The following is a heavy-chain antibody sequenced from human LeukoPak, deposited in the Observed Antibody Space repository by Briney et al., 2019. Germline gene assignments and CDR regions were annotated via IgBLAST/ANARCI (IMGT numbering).Heavy chain of an antibody. J-gene: IGHJ4*02. CDR2: IHYSGSA. CDR1: GGSFSGYY. V-gene: IGHV4-34*01. Sequence: PSETLSLTCAVYGGSFSGYYWTWIRQPPGKGLEWIGEIHYSGSATYNPSLKSRVTISVDTSKNQFSLKMNSVTAADTAVYYCARGQWFRAFWSRGTPVTVSS. D-gene: IGHD3-10*01. CDR3: ARGQWFRAF.